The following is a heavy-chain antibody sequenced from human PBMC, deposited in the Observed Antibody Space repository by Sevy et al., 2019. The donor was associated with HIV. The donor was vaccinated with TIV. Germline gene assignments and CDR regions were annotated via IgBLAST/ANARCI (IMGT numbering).Heavy chain of an antibody. CDR2: ISSSSSYI. D-gene: IGHD3-10*01. V-gene: IGHV3-21*01. CDR3: ARGASSDGGLLWFGESQPPLSWFDP. J-gene: IGHJ5*02. Sequence: GGSLRLSCAASGFTFSSYSMNWVRQAPGKGLEWVSSISSSSSYIYYADSVKGRFTISRDNAKNSLYLQMNSLRAEDTAVYYCARGASSDGGLLWFGESQPPLSWFDPWGQGTLVTVSS. CDR1: GFTFSSYS.